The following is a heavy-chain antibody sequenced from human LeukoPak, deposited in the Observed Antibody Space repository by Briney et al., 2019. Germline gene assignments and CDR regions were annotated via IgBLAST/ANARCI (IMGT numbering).Heavy chain of an antibody. CDR2: IYSSGST. J-gene: IGHJ4*02. CDR3: ARGGFPDY. D-gene: IGHD3-10*01. CDR1: GGSISSYY. Sequence: SGTLSLTCTVSGGSISSYYWSWIRQPPGKTLEWIGYIYSSGSTNYNPSLKSRVTISVDTSKNQFSLKLRSVTAADTAVYYCARGGFPDYWGQGTLVTVSS. V-gene: IGHV4-59*01.